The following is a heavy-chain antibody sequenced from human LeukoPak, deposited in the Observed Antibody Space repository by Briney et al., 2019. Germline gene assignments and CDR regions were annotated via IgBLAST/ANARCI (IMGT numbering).Heavy chain of an antibody. Sequence: SETLSLTCTVSGGSISSYYWSWIRQPPGKGLEWIGYIYYSGSTNYNPSLKSRVTISVDTSKNQFSLKLSSVTAADTAVYYCATTPSGYHHSSWFDPWGQGTLVTVSS. D-gene: IGHD6-13*01. CDR1: GGSISSYY. V-gene: IGHV4-59*08. J-gene: IGHJ5*02. CDR3: ATTPSGYHHSSWFDP. CDR2: IYYSGST.